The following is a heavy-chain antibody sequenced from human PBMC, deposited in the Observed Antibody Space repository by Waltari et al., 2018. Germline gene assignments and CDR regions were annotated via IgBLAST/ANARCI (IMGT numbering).Heavy chain of an antibody. CDR2: IYYSGST. CDR1: GGSISSSSYY. Sequence: QLQLQESGPGLVKPSETLSLTCTVSGGSISSSSYYWAWIRPPPGKGLEWIGSIYYSGSTYYNPSLKSRVTISVDTSKNQFSLKLSSVTAADTAVYYCARHWGYGGNSYFDYWGQGTLVTVSS. D-gene: IGHD4-17*01. J-gene: IGHJ4*02. V-gene: IGHV4-39*07. CDR3: ARHWGYGGNSYFDY.